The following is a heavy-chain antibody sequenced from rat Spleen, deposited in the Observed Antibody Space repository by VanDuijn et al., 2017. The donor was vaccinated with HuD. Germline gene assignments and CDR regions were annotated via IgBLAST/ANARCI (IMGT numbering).Heavy chain of an antibody. V-gene: IGHV3-1*01. CDR1: GYSITSNY. CDR3: TRGLSMSSTNYYYALFAY. D-gene: IGHD1-6*01. CDR2: IDYSGRT. J-gene: IGHJ3*01. Sequence: VQLQESGPGLVKPSQSLPLTCSVTGYSITSNYWGWIRKFPGNKMEWMGYIDYSGRTSYNPSLKSRISITRDTSKNQFFLQLNSVTTEDTATYYCTRGLSMSSTNYYYALFAYWGQGTLVTVSS.